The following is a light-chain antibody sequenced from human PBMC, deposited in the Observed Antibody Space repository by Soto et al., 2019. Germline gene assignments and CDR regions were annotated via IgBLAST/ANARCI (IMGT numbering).Light chain of an antibody. CDR2: WAS. CDR1: QSILHSSNTKDF. Sequence: DIVMTQSPASLAVSLGERATINCKSSQSILHSSNTKDFIAWYQQRSGQPPKLLIYWASTRESGVPDRFSGSGSGTDFTLTVSSLQAEDVAVYYCQQPYSTPLTFGGGTKVEL. J-gene: IGKJ4*01. V-gene: IGKV4-1*01. CDR3: QQPYSTPLT.